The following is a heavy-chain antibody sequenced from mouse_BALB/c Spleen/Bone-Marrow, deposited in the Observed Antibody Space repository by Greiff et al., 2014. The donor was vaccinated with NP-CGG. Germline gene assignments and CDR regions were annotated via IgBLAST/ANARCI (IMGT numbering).Heavy chain of an antibody. CDR2: ILPGSGRT. D-gene: IGHD2-13*01. CDR1: GYTFSNYW. CDR3: ARPMTRDYYAMDY. J-gene: IGHJ4*01. V-gene: IGHV1-9*01. Sequence: VQLQQSGAELMKPGASVKISCKATGYTFSNYWIEWIKQRPGHGLEWIGEILPGSGRTNYNEKFKGKATFTADTSSNTAYMQLSSLTSEDSAVYYCARPMTRDYYAMDYWGQGTSVTVSS.